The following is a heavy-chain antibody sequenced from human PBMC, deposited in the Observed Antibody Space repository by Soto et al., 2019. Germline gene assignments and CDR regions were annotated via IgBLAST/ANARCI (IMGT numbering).Heavy chain of an antibody. CDR2: INGGGGDR. D-gene: IGHD5-12*01. CDR1: GFTFSDYG. CDR3: VRGNSGYGNFDQ. V-gene: IGHV3-74*01. J-gene: IGHJ4*02. Sequence: EVQLSESGGGLVEPGGSLRLSCAASGFTFSDYGMSWVRQAPGKGLEWVSRINGGGGDRSDADWVEGRFTISKDNAKNTLYLQMKFLRVEDTAVYYCVRGNSGYGNFDQWGQGVLVTVSS.